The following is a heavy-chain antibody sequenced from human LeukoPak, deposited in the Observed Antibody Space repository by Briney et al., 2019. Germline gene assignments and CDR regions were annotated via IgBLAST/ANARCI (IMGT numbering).Heavy chain of an antibody. V-gene: IGHV1-18*01. Sequence: ASVKVSCKASGYTFTSHGITWVRQAPGQGLEWMGWISTNTGNRNYAQKLQGRVTLTTDTSTSTAYMELRSLRSDDTAMYYCARNSGSYRGSVDYWGQGTLVTVSS. J-gene: IGHJ4*02. CDR1: GYTFTSHG. CDR2: ISTNTGNR. D-gene: IGHD1-26*01. CDR3: ARNSGSYRGSVDY.